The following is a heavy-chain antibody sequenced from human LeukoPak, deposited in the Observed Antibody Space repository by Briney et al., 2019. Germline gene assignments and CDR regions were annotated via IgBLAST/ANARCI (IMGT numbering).Heavy chain of an antibody. J-gene: IGHJ2*01. CDR2: ISASSNYK. CDR1: GFTFGNYA. D-gene: IGHD2-2*01. Sequence: GGSLRLSCAASGFTFGNYAFSWVRQAPGKGLEWISQISASSNYKYYADSVKGRFTISRDNSKNTLFLQMSSLTAEDTAVYFCAKGRRSCHSASCHLSYFDLWGSGTLVSVSS. V-gene: IGHV3-23*01. CDR3: AKGRRSCHSASCHLSYFDL.